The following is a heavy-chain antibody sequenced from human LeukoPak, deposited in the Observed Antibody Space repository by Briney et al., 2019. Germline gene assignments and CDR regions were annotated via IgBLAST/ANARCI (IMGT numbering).Heavy chain of an antibody. CDR1: GFTFSSYA. J-gene: IGHJ4*02. Sequence: PGGSLRLSCAASGFTFSSYAMSWVRQARGKGLEWVSVISGSGGSTYYADSVKGRFTISRDNSKNTLYLQMNSLRGEDTAVYYCAKADSARGVTLKTTIDYWGQGILVTVSS. CDR2: ISGSGGST. CDR3: AKADSARGVTLKTTIDY. D-gene: IGHD1-14*01. V-gene: IGHV3-23*01.